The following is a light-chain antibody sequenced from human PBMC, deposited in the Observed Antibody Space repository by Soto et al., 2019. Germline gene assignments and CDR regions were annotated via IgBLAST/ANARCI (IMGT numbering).Light chain of an antibody. Sequence: QSVLTQPASVSGSPGQSITISCTGTSSDVGGYNYVSWYQQHPGKAPKLMMYEVSNRPSGVSNRFSGSKSGNTASLTISGLQAEDEADYYCSSYTSSSTLVFGGGTNVTVL. CDR1: SSDVGGYNY. V-gene: IGLV2-14*01. CDR3: SSYTSSSTLV. CDR2: EVS. J-gene: IGLJ2*01.